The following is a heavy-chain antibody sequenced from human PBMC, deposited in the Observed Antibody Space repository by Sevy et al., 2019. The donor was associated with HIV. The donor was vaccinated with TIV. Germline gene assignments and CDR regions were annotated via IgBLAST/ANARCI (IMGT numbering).Heavy chain of an antibody. CDR3: TKDMVTFGGIIANSPGGFDI. V-gene: IGHV3-30*02. J-gene: IGHJ3*02. D-gene: IGHD3-16*02. CDR2: LPYDGSKE. Sequence: GGSLRLSCSASGFTFSGYAMSWVRQAPGKGLEWVAFLPYDGSKEDYAASVKGRFTISRDNSKNTLYLQMNSLRAEDTAVYYCTKDMVTFGGIIANSPGGFDIWGQGTMVTVSS. CDR1: GFTFSGYA.